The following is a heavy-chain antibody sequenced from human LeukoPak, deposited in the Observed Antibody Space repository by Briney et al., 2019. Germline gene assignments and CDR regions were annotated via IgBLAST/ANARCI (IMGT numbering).Heavy chain of an antibody. CDR3: ARGRWYPIN. V-gene: IGHV4-39*01. CDR1: GASISSSSYC. D-gene: IGHD5-24*01. Sequence: SETLSLTCTVYGASISSSSYCWGWVREPRGKGLEWIASTYYSGTTYYTPSLKSRFTISVYTSKNQFSLKLSSATAADTAVYYCARGRWYPINWGQGTLVTVSS. CDR2: TYYSGTT. J-gene: IGHJ4*02.